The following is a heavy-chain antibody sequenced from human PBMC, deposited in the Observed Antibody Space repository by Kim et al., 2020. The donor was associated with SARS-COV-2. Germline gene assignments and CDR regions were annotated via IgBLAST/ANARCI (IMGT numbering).Heavy chain of an antibody. CDR3: ARDVVTFGGARFDY. D-gene: IGHD3-16*01. J-gene: IGHJ4*02. Sequence: YAQKFQSRLTITADESTNTCYLDWTSLRSDDTAMYYCARDVVTFGGARFDYWGQGTLLTVSS. V-gene: IGHV1-69*01.